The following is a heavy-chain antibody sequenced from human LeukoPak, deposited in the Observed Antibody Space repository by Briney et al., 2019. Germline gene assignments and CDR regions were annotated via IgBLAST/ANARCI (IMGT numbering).Heavy chain of an antibody. Sequence: PGGSLRISCAASGFTFSTYAMTWVRQVPGKGLEWVSTISSGADYTYYADSVKGRFTISRDNSKSTLYLQMNSLRAEDTAVYYCAREPNNVVTPAGFDYWGQGTLVTVSS. CDR3: AREPNNVVTPAGFDY. CDR2: ISSGADYT. J-gene: IGHJ4*02. D-gene: IGHD2-2*01. CDR1: GFTFSTYA. V-gene: IGHV3-23*01.